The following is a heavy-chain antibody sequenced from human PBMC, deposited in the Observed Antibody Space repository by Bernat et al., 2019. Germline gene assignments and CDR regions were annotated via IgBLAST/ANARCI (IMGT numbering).Heavy chain of an antibody. D-gene: IGHD4-23*01. J-gene: IGHJ4*02. CDR3: AKDLNSAAPTVVFDH. CDR2: ISHSGGNT. V-gene: IGHV3-23*04. Sequence: EVQLVESGGGLVQPGGSLRLSCAASGFTFSTYAMTWVRQAPGKGLEWVSAISHSGGNTYYADSVKGRFTISRDNSKNTLYLQMNSLVAEDTAVYYCAKDLNSAAPTVVFDHWGQGTLVTVSS. CDR1: GFTFSTYA.